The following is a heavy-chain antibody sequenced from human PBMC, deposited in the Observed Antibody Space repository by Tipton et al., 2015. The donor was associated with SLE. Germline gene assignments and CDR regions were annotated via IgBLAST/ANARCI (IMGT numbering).Heavy chain of an antibody. CDR1: GGSFSGYY. V-gene: IGHV4-34*01. D-gene: IGHD6-25*01. CDR3: ARESAAALFDY. Sequence: TLSLTCAVYGGSFSGYYWSWIRQPPGKGLEWIGEINHSGSTNYNPSLKSRVTISVDTSKNQFSLKLSSVTAADTAVYYCARESAAALFDYWGQGTLVTVSS. J-gene: IGHJ4*02. CDR2: INHSGST.